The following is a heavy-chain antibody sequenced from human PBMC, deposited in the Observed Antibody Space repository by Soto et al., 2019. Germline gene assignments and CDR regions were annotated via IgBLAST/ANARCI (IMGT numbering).Heavy chain of an antibody. CDR3: ARGRDSSGYDAFDI. D-gene: IGHD3-22*01. V-gene: IGHV3-7*01. CDR2: IKQDGSEK. J-gene: IGHJ3*02. Sequence: EALKISCAASGFTFRSYWMSWVRPAPGKGREWGANIKQDGSEKLYVDSVKGRVTISRATDKNLLYLQMNSLRADDTARYYSARGRDSSGYDAFDIWGQGTMVTVSS. CDR1: GFTFRSYW.